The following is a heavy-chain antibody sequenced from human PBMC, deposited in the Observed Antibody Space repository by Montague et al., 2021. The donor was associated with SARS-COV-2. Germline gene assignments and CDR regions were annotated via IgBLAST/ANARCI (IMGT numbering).Heavy chain of an antibody. V-gene: IGHV4-59*11. CDR3: AREFRIELWQTNWYFGL. J-gene: IGHJ2*01. CDR1: GGSISGHY. CDR2: FDHGGNT. D-gene: IGHD3-16*01. Sequence: SETLSLTCTVSGGSISGHYWSWIRQPPGKGLEWIGNFDHGGNTKYNPSLKSRATISVDTSKNQFALRLSFVTAADTAVYYCAREFRIELWQTNWYFGLWGRGTLVTVSS.